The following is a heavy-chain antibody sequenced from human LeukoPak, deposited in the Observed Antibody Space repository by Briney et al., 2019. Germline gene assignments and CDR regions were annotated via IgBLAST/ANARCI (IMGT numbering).Heavy chain of an antibody. Sequence: ASVKVSCKASGYTFTSYDINWVRQATGQGLEWTGWMNPNSGNTGYAQKFQGRVTMTRNTSISTAYMELSSLRSEDTAVYYCATHTMVRGVIKDYYGMDVWGQGTTVTVSS. D-gene: IGHD3-10*01. J-gene: IGHJ6*02. V-gene: IGHV1-8*01. CDR1: GYTFTSYD. CDR3: ATHTMVRGVIKDYYGMDV. CDR2: MNPNSGNT.